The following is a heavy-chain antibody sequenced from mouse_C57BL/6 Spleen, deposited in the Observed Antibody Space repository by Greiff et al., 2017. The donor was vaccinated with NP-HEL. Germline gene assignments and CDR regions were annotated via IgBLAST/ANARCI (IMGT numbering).Heavy chain of an antibody. D-gene: IGHD1-1*01. V-gene: IGHV1-55*01. CDR2: IYPGSGST. CDR3: AIAHYYGSSYGYFDV. J-gene: IGHJ1*03. CDR1: GYTFTSYW. Sequence: VQLQQPGAELVKPGASVKMSCKASGYTFTSYWITWVKQRPGQGLEWIGDIYPGSGSTNYNEKFKSKATLTVDTSSSTAYMQLSSLTSEDSAVYYCAIAHYYGSSYGYFDVWGTGTTVTVSS.